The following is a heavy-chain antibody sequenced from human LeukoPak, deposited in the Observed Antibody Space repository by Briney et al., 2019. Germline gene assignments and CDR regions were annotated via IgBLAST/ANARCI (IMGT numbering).Heavy chain of an antibody. J-gene: IGHJ4*02. CDR2: IWYDGSNK. CDR3: TKWDRTPADY. D-gene: IGHD1-26*01. CDR1: GFTFSSYG. V-gene: IGHV3-33*06. Sequence: GGSLRLSCAASGFTFSSYGMHWVRQAPGKGLEWVAVIWYDGSNKYYADSVKGRFTISRDDSKNTLYLQMNSLRAEDTAVYYCTKWDRTPADYWGQGTLVTVSS.